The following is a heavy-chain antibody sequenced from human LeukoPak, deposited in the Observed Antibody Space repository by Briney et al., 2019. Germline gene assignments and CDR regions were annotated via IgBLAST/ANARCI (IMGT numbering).Heavy chain of an antibody. CDR2: INHSGST. CDR1: GGSFSGYY. Sequence: SETLSLTCAVYGGSFSGYYWSWIRQPPGKGLEWIGEINHSGSTNYNPSLKSRVTISVDTSKNQFSLKLSSVTAADTAVYYCARRRGSITMVRGVPPYYFDYWGQGTLVTVSS. J-gene: IGHJ4*02. CDR3: ARRRGSITMVRGVPPYYFDY. V-gene: IGHV4-34*01. D-gene: IGHD3-10*01.